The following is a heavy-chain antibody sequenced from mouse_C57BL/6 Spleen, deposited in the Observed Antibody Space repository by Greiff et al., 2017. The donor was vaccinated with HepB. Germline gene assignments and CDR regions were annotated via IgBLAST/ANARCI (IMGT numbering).Heavy chain of an antibody. Sequence: QVQLQQPGAELVMPGASVKLSCKASGYTFTSYWMHWVKQRPGQGLEWIGEIDPSDSYTNYNQKFKGKSTLTVDKSSSTAYMQLSSLTSEDSAVYYCARAGYYSNVRDAMDYWGQGTSVTVSS. CDR3: ARAGYYSNVRDAMDY. CDR2: IDPSDSYT. D-gene: IGHD2-5*01. J-gene: IGHJ4*01. V-gene: IGHV1-69*01. CDR1: GYTFTSYW.